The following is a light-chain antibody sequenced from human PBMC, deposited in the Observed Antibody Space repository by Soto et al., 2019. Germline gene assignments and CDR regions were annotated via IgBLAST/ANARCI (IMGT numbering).Light chain of an antibody. V-gene: IGKV1-27*01. Sequence: DIQMTQSPSSLSASVGDRVTITCRASQGIDTYLAWYQQKPGQVPKLLIYAASTLQSGVPFRFSGCGARTDVTRTISSLKPEDLATYFCQKYTRAPFTFGPRTKVDIK. CDR2: AAS. CDR3: QKYTRAPFT. CDR1: QGIDTY. J-gene: IGKJ3*01.